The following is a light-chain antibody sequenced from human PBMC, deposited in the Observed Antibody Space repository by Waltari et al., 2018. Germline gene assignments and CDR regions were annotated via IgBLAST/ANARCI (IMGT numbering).Light chain of an antibody. V-gene: IGKV1-39*01. CDR2: GKS. Sequence: DIQMTQSPSSLSASLGDRVTITCRASQSISKYLNWYQQRPGKAPKLLIYGKSSLQSGVPSRFSGSGSGTDFTLTIKTLQPEEFATYFCQQSYGPPYTFGQGTRLEIK. CDR3: QQSYGPPYT. CDR1: QSISKY. J-gene: IGKJ2*01.